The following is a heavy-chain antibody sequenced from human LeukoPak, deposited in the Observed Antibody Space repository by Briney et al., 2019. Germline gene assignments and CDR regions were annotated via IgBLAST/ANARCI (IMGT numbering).Heavy chain of an antibody. Sequence: SETLSLTCTVSGGSISSYYWSWIRQPPGKGLEWIGYIYYSGSTNYNPSLKSRVAISVDTSKNQFSPKLSSVTAADMAVYYCARAGFSSGFYYLDYWGQGTLVTVSS. CDR2: IYYSGST. J-gene: IGHJ4*02. V-gene: IGHV4-59*01. CDR3: ARAGFSSGFYYLDY. D-gene: IGHD3-22*01. CDR1: GGSISSYY.